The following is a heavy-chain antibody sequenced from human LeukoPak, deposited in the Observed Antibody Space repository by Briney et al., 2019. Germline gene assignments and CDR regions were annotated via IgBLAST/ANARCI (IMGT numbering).Heavy chain of an antibody. V-gene: IGHV1-18*01. D-gene: IGHD4-17*01. CDR2: ISAYNDNT. J-gene: IGHJ4*02. CDR1: GYTFTSYG. CDR3: ARDLSATVTTTDHHFDY. Sequence: ASVKVSCTASGYTFTSYGISWVRQAPGQGLEWMGWISAYNDNTNYAQKPQGRVTMTTDTSTSTAYMELRSLRSDDTAVYYCARDLSATVTTTDHHFDYWGQGTLVTVSS.